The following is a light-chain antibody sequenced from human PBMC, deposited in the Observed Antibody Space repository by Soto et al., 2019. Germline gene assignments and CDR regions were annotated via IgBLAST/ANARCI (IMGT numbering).Light chain of an antibody. CDR2: DVS. J-gene: IGKJ1*01. CDR1: QSISGW. Sequence: DIQMTQSPSTVSASVGDRVTITCRASQSISGWLAWYQHKPGQAPRLLIYDVSSLQSGVPSRFSGSASATEFTLTISSLHPDDFATYYCQQYNSYSEWTFGQGTKVDIK. CDR3: QQYNSYSEWT. V-gene: IGKV1-5*01.